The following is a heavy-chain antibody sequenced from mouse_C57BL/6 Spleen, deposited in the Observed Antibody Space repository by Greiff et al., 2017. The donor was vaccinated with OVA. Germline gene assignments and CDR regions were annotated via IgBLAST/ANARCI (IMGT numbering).Heavy chain of an antibody. Sequence: VQLQQPGPELVKPGASVKISCKASGYTFTDYYMNWVKQSHGKSLEWIGDINPNNGGTSYNQKFKGKAKLTVDKSSRTAYMERRSLASEDSAVYYCAGGDYSNYVWAMDYWGQGTSVTVSS. D-gene: IGHD2-5*01. CDR1: GYTFTDYY. CDR2: INPNNGGT. V-gene: IGHV1-26*01. J-gene: IGHJ4*01. CDR3: AGGDYSNYVWAMDY.